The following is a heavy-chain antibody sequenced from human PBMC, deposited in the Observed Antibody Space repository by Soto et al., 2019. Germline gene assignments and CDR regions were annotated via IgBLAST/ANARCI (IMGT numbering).Heavy chain of an antibody. V-gene: IGHV3-30-3*01. CDR1: GFTFSSYA. Sequence: GGSLRLSCAASGFTFSSYAMHWVRQAPGKGLEWVAVISYDGSNKYYADSVKGRFTISRDNSKNTLYLQMNSLRAEDTAVYYCARDLNTMIVVAPDYWGQGTLVTVSS. J-gene: IGHJ4*02. D-gene: IGHD3-22*01. CDR3: ARDLNTMIVVAPDY. CDR2: ISYDGSNK.